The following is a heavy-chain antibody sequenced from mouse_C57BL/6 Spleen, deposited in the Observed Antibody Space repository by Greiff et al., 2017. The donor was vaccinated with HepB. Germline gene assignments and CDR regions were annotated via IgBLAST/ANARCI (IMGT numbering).Heavy chain of an antibody. V-gene: IGHV5-17*01. Sequence: EVMLVESGGGLVKPGGSLKLSCAASGFTFSDYGMHWVRQAPEKGLEWVAYISSGSSTIYYADTVKGRFTISRDNAKNTLFLQMTSLRSEDTAMYYGARERLRPFAYWGQGTLVTVSA. CDR2: ISSGSSTI. J-gene: IGHJ3*01. CDR3: ARERLRPFAY. CDR1: GFTFSDYG. D-gene: IGHD2-4*01.